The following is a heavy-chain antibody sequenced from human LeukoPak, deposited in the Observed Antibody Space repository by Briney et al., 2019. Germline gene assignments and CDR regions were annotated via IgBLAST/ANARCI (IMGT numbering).Heavy chain of an antibody. Sequence: GGSLRLSCAASGXTFDNYGMSWVRQAPGKGLEWVSVIYSGGSTYYADSVKGRFTISRDNSKNTLYPQMNSLRAEDTAVYYCARAAYYYGSGSWYYFDYWGQGTLVTVSS. J-gene: IGHJ4*02. CDR3: ARAAYYYGSGSWYYFDY. CDR1: GXTFDNYG. V-gene: IGHV3-53*01. D-gene: IGHD3-10*01. CDR2: IYSGGST.